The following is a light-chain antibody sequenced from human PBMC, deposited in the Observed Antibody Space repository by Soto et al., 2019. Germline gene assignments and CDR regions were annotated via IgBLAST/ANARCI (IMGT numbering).Light chain of an antibody. J-gene: IGLJ3*02. V-gene: IGLV2-14*03. CDR1: SSDVGGYNY. CDR2: DVS. Sequence: QSALTQPASVSGSPGQSITISCTGTSSDVGGYNYVSWYQQHPGKAPKLMIYDVSYRPSGVSNRFSGSKSGNTASLTISGLQADDEADYYRSSYTSSSTVVFGGGTQLTVL. CDR3: SSYTSSSTVV.